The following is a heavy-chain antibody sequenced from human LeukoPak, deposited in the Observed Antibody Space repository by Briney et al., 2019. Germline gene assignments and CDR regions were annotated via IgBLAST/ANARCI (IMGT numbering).Heavy chain of an antibody. CDR1: GFTFIDYN. CDR3: ARATLNYYGSGSYPGFYP. D-gene: IGHD3-10*01. V-gene: IGHV3-21*01. CDR2: ISTSSSFI. Sequence: GGSLRLSCAASGFTFIDYNMNWVRQAPGKGLEWVSSISTSSSFIYYADSVKGRFTISRDNAKNSLYLQMNSLRAEDTAVYYCARATLNYYGSGSYPGFYPWGQGTLVAVSS. J-gene: IGHJ5*02.